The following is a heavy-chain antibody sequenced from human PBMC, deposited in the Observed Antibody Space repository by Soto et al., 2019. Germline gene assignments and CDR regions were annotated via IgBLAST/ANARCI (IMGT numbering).Heavy chain of an antibody. V-gene: IGHV1-18*01. CDR1: GYTFSNYG. CDR2: ISADNGHT. Sequence: RASVKVSCKTSGYTFSNYGISWVRQAPGQGLEWMGWISADNGHTNFTQKLQGRVTMTTDTSTSTAYMELRSLRSDDTAVYYCARDDRRAMAGDNWFDPWGQGTLVTVSS. J-gene: IGHJ5*02. CDR3: ARDDRRAMAGDNWFDP. D-gene: IGHD6-19*01.